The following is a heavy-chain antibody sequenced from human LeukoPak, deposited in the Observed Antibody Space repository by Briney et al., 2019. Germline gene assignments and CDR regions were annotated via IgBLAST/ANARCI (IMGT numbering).Heavy chain of an antibody. J-gene: IGHJ5*02. Sequence: GGSLRLSCAASGFTVSSNYMSWVRQAPGKGLEWVSVIYSGGSTYYADSVKGRFTISRDNSKNTLYLQMNSLRAEDTAVYYCARGGDFWSGLIGGSARGWFDPWGQG. CDR1: GFTVSSNY. D-gene: IGHD3-3*01. V-gene: IGHV3-53*01. CDR2: IYSGGST. CDR3: ARGGDFWSGLIGGSARGWFDP.